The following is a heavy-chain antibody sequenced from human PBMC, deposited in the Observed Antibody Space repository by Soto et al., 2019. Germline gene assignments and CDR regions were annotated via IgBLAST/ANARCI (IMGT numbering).Heavy chain of an antibody. CDR3: ARVAVVTRGIDY. CDR2: INEYGTDS. CDR1: GFTFSSSW. V-gene: IGHV3-74*01. J-gene: IGHJ4*02. D-gene: IGHD2-2*01. Sequence: LRLSCVASGFTFSSSWMHWVRQAPGKGLVWVSRINEYGTDSNYADSVKGRFTISRDNSENTVYLHMNSLRVEDSAVYYCARVAVVTRGIDYWGQGTLVTVSS.